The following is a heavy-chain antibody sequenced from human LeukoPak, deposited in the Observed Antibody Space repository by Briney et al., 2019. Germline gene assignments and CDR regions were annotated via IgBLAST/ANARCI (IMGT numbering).Heavy chain of an antibody. Sequence: GGSLRLSCEAPGFIFSNYAMSWVRQAPGKGLEWVSVISGSDGATYYADSVKGRCTISRDNPKNTLYLQMNSLRAEDTAVYYCAKVGKDNYNYYYWGQGTLVTVSS. J-gene: IGHJ4*02. CDR1: GFIFSNYA. CDR3: AKVGKDNYNYYY. CDR2: ISGSDGAT. V-gene: IGHV3-23*01. D-gene: IGHD5-24*01.